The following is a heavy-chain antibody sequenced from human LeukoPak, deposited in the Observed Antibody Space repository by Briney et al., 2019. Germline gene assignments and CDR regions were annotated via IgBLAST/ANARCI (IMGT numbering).Heavy chain of an antibody. CDR3: ARDDPTYRSGWYDYYYGMDV. Sequence: AAVKVSCKASGYTFTSYVISWVRQAPGQGREGMGWISAYKGNTNYAQKLQGRVTMTTDTSTSTAYMELRSLRSDDTAVYYCARDDPTYRSGWYDYYYGMDVWGQGTTVTVSS. CDR1: GYTFTSYV. D-gene: IGHD6-19*01. V-gene: IGHV1-18*01. J-gene: IGHJ6*02. CDR2: ISAYKGNT.